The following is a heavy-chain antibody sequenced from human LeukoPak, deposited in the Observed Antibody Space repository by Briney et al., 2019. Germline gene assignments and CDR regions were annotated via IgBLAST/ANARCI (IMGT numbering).Heavy chain of an antibody. CDR2: INHSGST. Sequence: SETLSLTCAVYGGSFSGYYWSWIRQPPGKGLEWIGEINHSGSTNYNPSLKSRVTISVDTSKNQFSLKLSSVTAADTAVYYCAREYYDILTGYHQALDYWGQGTLVTVSS. J-gene: IGHJ4*02. D-gene: IGHD3-9*01. CDR1: GGSFSGYY. V-gene: IGHV4-34*01. CDR3: AREYYDILTGYHQALDY.